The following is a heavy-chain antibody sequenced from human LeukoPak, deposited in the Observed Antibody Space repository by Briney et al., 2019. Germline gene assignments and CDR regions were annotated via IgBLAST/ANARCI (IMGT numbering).Heavy chain of an antibody. CDR1: GGTFSNYA. D-gene: IGHD3-10*01. J-gene: IGHJ4*02. Sequence: GSSVKVSCKASGGTFSNYAISWVRQAPGQGLEWMGGIIPIFGTANYAQKFQGRVTITADESTSTAYMELSSLRSEDTAVYYCARDRLYGSGSYAYWGQGTLVTVSS. V-gene: IGHV1-69*01. CDR2: IIPIFGTA. CDR3: ARDRLYGSGSYAY.